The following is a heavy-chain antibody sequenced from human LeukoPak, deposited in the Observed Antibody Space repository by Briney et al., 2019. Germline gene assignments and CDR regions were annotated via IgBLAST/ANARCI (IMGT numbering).Heavy chain of an antibody. CDR2: IDWDDDK. J-gene: IGHJ4*02. Sequence: SGPALVKPTQTLTVTCTFSGFSLTTSGMCVSWIRQPPGKALEWLALIDWDDDKSYSTSLKTRLTISRDTSRNQVVLTMTNMDPVDTATYYCARGSGHGFDYWGQGTLVTVSS. V-gene: IGHV2-70*01. CDR3: ARGSGHGFDY. CDR1: GFSLTTSGMC.